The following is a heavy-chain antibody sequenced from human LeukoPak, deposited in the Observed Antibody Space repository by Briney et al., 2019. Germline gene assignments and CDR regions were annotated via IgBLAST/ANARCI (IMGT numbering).Heavy chain of an antibody. J-gene: IGHJ6*03. CDR2: IFPADSDT. D-gene: IGHD6-6*01. CDR3: ARRQYSSSSHYYYYYMDV. V-gene: IGHV5-51*01. CDR1: GYSFTSYW. Sequence: GESLKISCQGSGYSFTSYWIGWVRQMPGKGLEWMGIIFPADSDTRYSPSFQGLITLSADTSINTAYLQWSSLKASDTAMYYCARRQYSSSSHYYYYYMDVWGKGTTVTVSS.